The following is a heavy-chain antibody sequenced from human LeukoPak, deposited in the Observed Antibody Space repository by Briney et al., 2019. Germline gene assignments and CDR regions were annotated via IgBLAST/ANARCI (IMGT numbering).Heavy chain of an antibody. J-gene: IGHJ4*02. CDR3: VREGNELLSKNFDY. V-gene: IGHV1-2*02. CDR1: GFTFSGHY. D-gene: IGHD2-21*02. Sequence: ASVKVSCKASGFTFSGHYIHWVRQAPGRGLEWMGYINPHSGGTSSPQKFQGRVTMTTDTSISAVYMELSSLTSDDTAMYYCVREGNELLSKNFDYWGQGSLVTVSS. CDR2: INPHSGGT.